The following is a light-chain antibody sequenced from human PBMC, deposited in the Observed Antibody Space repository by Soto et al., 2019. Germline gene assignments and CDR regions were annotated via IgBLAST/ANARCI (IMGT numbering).Light chain of an antibody. CDR1: QSVSSTY. CDR3: QQFGSSPRT. CDR2: GAS. Sequence: VFTQSPGTLSLSPGERAALSCRASQSVSSTYLAWYQQKPGQAPRLLIYGASSRATGIPDRFSGSGSGTDFTLTISRLEPEDFAVYYCQQFGSSPRTFGQGTKVDIK. J-gene: IGKJ1*01. V-gene: IGKV3-20*01.